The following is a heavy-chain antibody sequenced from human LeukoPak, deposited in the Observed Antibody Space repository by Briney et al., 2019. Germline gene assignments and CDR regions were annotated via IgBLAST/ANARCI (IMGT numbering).Heavy chain of an antibody. Sequence: GASVKVSCKASGYTFTSYGISWVRQAPGQGLEWMGWISAYNGNTNYAQRLQGRVTMTTDTSTSTACMELRSPRSDDTAVYYCARDYYDSSGYPPFDYWGQGTLVTVSS. J-gene: IGHJ4*02. V-gene: IGHV1-18*01. D-gene: IGHD3-22*01. CDR3: ARDYYDSSGYPPFDY. CDR1: GYTFTSYG. CDR2: ISAYNGNT.